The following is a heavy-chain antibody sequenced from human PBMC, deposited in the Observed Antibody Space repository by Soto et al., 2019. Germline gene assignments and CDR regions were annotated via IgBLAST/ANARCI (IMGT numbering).Heavy chain of an antibody. CDR2: ISGSGGST. J-gene: IGHJ4*02. CDR3: AKHYYDSSGYFYY. CDR1: GFAFSSYA. Sequence: EVQLLESGGGLVQPGGSLRLSCAASGFAFSSYAMSWVRQAPGKGLEWVSAISGSGGSTYYADSVKGRFTISRDNSKNTLYLQMNSLRAEDTAVYYCAKHYYDSSGYFYYWGQGTLVTVSS. V-gene: IGHV3-23*01. D-gene: IGHD3-22*01.